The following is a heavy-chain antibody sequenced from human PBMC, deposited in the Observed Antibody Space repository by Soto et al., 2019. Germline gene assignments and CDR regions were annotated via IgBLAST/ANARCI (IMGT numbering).Heavy chain of an antibody. CDR2: ISPLFSTT. CDR1: GDLFNNYA. D-gene: IGHD6-13*01. J-gene: IGHJ4*02. V-gene: IGHV1-69*01. CDR3: ASSASLAAAGYFKF. Sequence: QVQLVQSGAEVKEPGSSVKVSCKATGDLFNNYAFNWVRQAPGQGLEWMGRISPLFSTTNYAQEFQGRVTIGADEVTTIVELEVSNLESEDTAMYYCASSASLAAAGYFKFWGQGTLVTVSP.